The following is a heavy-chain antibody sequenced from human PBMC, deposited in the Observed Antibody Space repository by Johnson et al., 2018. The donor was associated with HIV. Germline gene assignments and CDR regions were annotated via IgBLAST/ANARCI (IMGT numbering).Heavy chain of an antibody. V-gene: IGHV3-30-3*01. D-gene: IGHD1-26*01. J-gene: IGHJ3*02. Sequence: QVQLVESGGGVVRPGGSLRLSCEGSGFSLDDYGMSWVRQRPGKGLECVAVISYDGSNKYYADSVKGRFTISRDNSKNTLYLQMNSLRAEDTAVYYCARASSGPRSRIAFDIWGQGTMVTVSS. CDR1: GFSLDDYG. CDR3: ARASSGPRSRIAFDI. CDR2: ISYDGSNK.